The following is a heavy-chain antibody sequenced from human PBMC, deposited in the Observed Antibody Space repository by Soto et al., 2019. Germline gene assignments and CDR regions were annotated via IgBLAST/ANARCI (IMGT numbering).Heavy chain of an antibody. Sequence: ASVKVSCKASGGTFSSYAISWARQAPGQGLEWMGGIIPIFGTVNYAQKFQGRVTITADESTSTAYMELSSLRSEDTAVYYCARHDCISSSCYYYYYYGMDVWGQGTTVTVSS. CDR3: ARHDCISSSCYYYYYYGMDV. CDR1: GGTFSSYA. J-gene: IGHJ6*02. D-gene: IGHD2-2*01. V-gene: IGHV1-69*13. CDR2: IIPIFGTV.